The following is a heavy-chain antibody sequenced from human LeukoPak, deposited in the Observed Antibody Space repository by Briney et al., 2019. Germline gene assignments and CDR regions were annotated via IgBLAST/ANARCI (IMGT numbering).Heavy chain of an antibody. CDR3: ARGLYDSGDYYYGIRTYYFDN. V-gene: IGHV4-34*01. D-gene: IGHD3-22*01. J-gene: IGHJ4*02. Sequence: SETLSLTCAVSGPSFSSDYWTGIRQPPARGLEWIAEINHSGRSNYNPSLKSRVAISVDTSKNQFSLNLSSVTAADTARYYCARGLYDSGDYYYGIRTYYFDNWGQGTLVTVSS. CDR1: GPSFSSDY. CDR2: INHSGRS.